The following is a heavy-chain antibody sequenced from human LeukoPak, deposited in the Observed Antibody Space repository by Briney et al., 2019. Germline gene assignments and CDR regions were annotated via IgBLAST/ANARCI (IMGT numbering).Heavy chain of an antibody. V-gene: IGHV4-4*02. Sequence: PSETLSLTCAVSGDSISNSNWWSWVRQPPGKGLEWIGEIYHSGSTNYNPSLKSRVTISVDKSKNQFSLKLSSVTAADTAVYYCARDRRPPSSGYYYYFDYWGQGTLVTVSS. D-gene: IGHD3-22*01. CDR2: IYHSGST. J-gene: IGHJ4*02. CDR1: GDSISNSNW. CDR3: ARDRRPPSSGYYYYFDY.